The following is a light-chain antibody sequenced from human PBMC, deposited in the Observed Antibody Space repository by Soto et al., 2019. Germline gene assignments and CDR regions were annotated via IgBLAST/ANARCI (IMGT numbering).Light chain of an antibody. Sequence: QSVLTQPPSASGTPGQRLTTPCSASFPNVGSTSVNWYQQQFPVAAPKLLIYNNDQRPSGVPDRFSGSRSGTSASLAISGLQSEDEADYYCASWDDSLNTLVFGGGTKLTVL. J-gene: IGLJ2*01. CDR3: ASWDDSLNTLV. V-gene: IGLV1-44*01. CDR2: NND. CDR1: FPNVGSTS.